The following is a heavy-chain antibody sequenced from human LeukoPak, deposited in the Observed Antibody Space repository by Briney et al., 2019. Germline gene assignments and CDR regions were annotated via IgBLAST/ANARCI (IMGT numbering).Heavy chain of an antibody. CDR3: ARDCSSTSCYVVGSFDY. V-gene: IGHV1-18*01. CDR1: GYTFTSHG. D-gene: IGHD2-2*01. CDR2: ISAYNGNT. Sequence: ASVKVSCKASGYTFTSHGISWVRQAPGQGLEWMGWISAYNGNTNYAQKLQGRVTMTTDTSTSTAYMELRSLRSDDTAVYYCARDCSSTSCYVVGSFDYWGQGTLVTVSS. J-gene: IGHJ4*02.